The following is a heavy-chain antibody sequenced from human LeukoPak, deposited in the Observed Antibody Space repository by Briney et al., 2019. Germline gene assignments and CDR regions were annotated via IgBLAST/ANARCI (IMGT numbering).Heavy chain of an antibody. CDR2: ITYDGSNK. CDR1: GFTFSSYS. CDR3: ARDQGYSYGHSFDY. J-gene: IGHJ4*02. V-gene: IGHV3-30*03. D-gene: IGHD5-18*01. Sequence: PGGSLRLSCAASGFTFSSYSMNWVRQAPGKGLEWVALITYDGSNKYYADSVKGRFTISRDNSKNTLYVQMNSLRAEDTAVYYCARDQGYSYGHSFDYWGQGTLVTVSS.